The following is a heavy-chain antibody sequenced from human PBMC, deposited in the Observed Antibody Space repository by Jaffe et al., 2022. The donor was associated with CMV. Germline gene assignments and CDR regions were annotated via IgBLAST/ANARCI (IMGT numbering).Heavy chain of an antibody. J-gene: IGHJ4*02. CDR3: AKDLGYSSSWYLDY. CDR1: GFTFDDYA. V-gene: IGHV3-9*01. CDR2: ISWNSGSI. Sequence: EVQLVESGGGLVQPGRSLRLSCAASGFTFDDYAMHWVRQAPGKGLEWVSGISWNSGSIGYADSVKGRFTISRDNAKNSLYLQMNSLRAEDTALYYCAKDLGYSSSWYLDYWGQGTLVTVSS. D-gene: IGHD6-13*01.